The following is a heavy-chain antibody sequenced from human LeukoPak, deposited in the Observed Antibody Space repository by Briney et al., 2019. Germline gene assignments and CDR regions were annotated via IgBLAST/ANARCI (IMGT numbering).Heavy chain of an antibody. J-gene: IGHJ3*02. Sequence: ASVKVSCKASGYTFTGYDINWVRQATGQGLEWMGWMNPNSGNTGYAQKFQGRVTMTRNTSISTAYMELSSLRSEDTAVYYCARFYGSGSYYKLDAFDIWGQGTMVTVSS. CDR1: GYTFTGYD. CDR2: MNPNSGNT. V-gene: IGHV1-8*01. D-gene: IGHD3-10*01. CDR3: ARFYGSGSYYKLDAFDI.